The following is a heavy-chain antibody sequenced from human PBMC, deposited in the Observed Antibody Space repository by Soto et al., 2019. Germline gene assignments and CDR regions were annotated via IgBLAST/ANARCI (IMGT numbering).Heavy chain of an antibody. CDR2: ISYDGTNQ. CDR3: AGGQYYFDY. J-gene: IGHJ4*02. V-gene: IGHV3-30*03. CDR1: GFPFSSYG. D-gene: IGHD2-15*01. Sequence: QVQLVESGGGVVQPGSSLRLSCAASGFPFSSYGMHWVRQAPGKGLDWVALISYDGTNQYYADSVKGRFTVSRDNSKNTLYLHMSSLRAEDTAVYYCAGGQYYFDYCGQGTLVSVSS.